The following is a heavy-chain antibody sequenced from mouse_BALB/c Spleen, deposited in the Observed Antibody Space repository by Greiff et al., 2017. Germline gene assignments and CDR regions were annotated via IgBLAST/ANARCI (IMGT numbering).Heavy chain of an antibody. CDR1: GFAFSSYD. CDR2: ISSGGGST. CDR3: ARLSMITTTVFAY. Sequence: EVMLVESGGGLVKPGGSLKLSCADSGFAFSSYDMSWVRQTPEKRLEWVAYISSGGGSTYYPDTVKGRFTISRDNAKNTLYLQMSSLKSEDTAMYYCARLSMITTTVFAYWGQGTLVTVSA. V-gene: IGHV5-12-1*01. D-gene: IGHD2-4*01. J-gene: IGHJ3*01.